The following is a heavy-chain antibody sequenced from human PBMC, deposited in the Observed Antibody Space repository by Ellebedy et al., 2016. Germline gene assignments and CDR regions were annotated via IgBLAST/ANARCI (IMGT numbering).Heavy chain of an antibody. J-gene: IGHJ2*01. V-gene: IGHV4-59*01. CDR1: GGSISSYY. CDR3: ARPKEYCDSGACFYPGYFDL. Sequence: SETLSLTCTVSGGSISSYYCSWIRQPPGKGLEWIGYVHYDGNTYYNPSLKSRVTILVDTSKNQLSLELRSLAAADTAVYYCARPKEYCDSGACFYPGYFDLWGRGILVTVSS. CDR2: VHYDGNT. D-gene: IGHD2/OR15-2a*01.